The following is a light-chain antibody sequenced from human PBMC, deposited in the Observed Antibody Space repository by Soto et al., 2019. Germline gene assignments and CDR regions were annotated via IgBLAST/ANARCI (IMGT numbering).Light chain of an antibody. CDR3: QLWDSSSDVV. V-gene: IGLV3-21*02. Sequence: SYELTQPPSVSVAPGQTARSTWGGNNIGSKSVHWYQQKPSQAPVLVVYDDSDRPSGIPERFSGSNSGNTATLTISRVEAGDEADYYCQLWDSSSDVVFGGGTKLTVL. CDR1: NIGSKS. CDR2: DDS. J-gene: IGLJ2*01.